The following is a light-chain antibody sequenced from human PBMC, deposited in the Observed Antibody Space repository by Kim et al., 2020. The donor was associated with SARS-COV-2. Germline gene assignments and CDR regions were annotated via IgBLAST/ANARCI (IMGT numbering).Light chain of an antibody. CDR1: QSISSW. Sequence: AVVGDRVTTPCRASQSISSWLAWYQQKPGKAPKLLIYDVSNLERGVPSRFSGSRSGTEFTLTISSLQPEDFATYYCQQYDLYPWTFGQGTKVDIK. CDR3: QQYDLYPWT. J-gene: IGKJ1*01. V-gene: IGKV1-5*01. CDR2: DVS.